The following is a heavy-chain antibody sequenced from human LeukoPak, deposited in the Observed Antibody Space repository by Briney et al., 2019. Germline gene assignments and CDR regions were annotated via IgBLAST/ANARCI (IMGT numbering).Heavy chain of an antibody. CDR2: IYYSGST. V-gene: IGHV4-39*01. Sequence: PSETLSLTCTVSGDSISSYYWGWIRQPPGKGLEWIGSIYYSGSTYYNPSLKSRVTISVDTSKNQFSLKLSSVTAADTAVYYCARHSAAGSGLTYYFDYWGQGTLVTVSS. D-gene: IGHD6-13*01. J-gene: IGHJ4*02. CDR3: ARHSAAGSGLTYYFDY. CDR1: GDSISSYY.